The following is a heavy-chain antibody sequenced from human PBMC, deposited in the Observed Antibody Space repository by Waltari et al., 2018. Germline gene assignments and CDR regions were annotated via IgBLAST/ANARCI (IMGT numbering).Heavy chain of an antibody. D-gene: IGHD3-22*01. Sequence: QVQLVESGGGVVQPGRSLRLSCAASGFTFSSYAMHWVRQAPGKGLEWGAVISYDGSNKYYADSVKGRFTISRDNSKNTLYLQMNSLRAEDTAVYYCARDLEYYDSSSITSDIWGQGTMVTVSS. J-gene: IGHJ3*02. CDR1: GFTFSSYA. CDR3: ARDLEYYDSSSITSDI. V-gene: IGHV3-30-3*01. CDR2: ISYDGSNK.